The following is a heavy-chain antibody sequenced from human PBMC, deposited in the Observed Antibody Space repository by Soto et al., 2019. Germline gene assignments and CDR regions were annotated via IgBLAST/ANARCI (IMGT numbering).Heavy chain of an antibody. CDR3: TTGSVEGV. D-gene: IGHD2-15*01. V-gene: IGHV3-15*07. Sequence: EVQLVESGGGLVKPGGSLRLSCVASGFSITNAWMNWVRQAPRKGLEWVGRIKRKIDGETTDYAAPVKGRFTISRDDSKNMLYLQMNSLKADDTALYYCTTGSVEGVWGQGTTVTVSS. CDR2: IKRKIDGETT. J-gene: IGHJ6*02. CDR1: GFSITNAW.